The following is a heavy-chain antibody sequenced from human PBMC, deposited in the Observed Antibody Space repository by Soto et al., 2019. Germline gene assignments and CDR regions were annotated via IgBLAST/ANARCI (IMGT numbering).Heavy chain of an antibody. Sequence: SGKGLGYGFTSDYIHRRRHAPLQVLEWMGWINPNSGGTNYAQKFQGRVTMTRDTSISTAYMELSRLRSDDTAVYYCARAPRAYSYGLVGWLGPWGQGTLVPVSS. D-gene: IGHD5-18*01. CDR3: ARAPRAYSYGLVGWLGP. J-gene: IGHJ5*02. CDR1: GYGFTSDY. V-gene: IGHV1-2*02. CDR2: INPNSGGT.